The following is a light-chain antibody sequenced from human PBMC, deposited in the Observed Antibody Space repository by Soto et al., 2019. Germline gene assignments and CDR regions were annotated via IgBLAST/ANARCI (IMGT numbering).Light chain of an antibody. J-gene: IGLJ3*02. CDR1: SSDVGGYNY. V-gene: IGLV2-8*01. Sequence: QSVLTQPPSASGSPGQSVTISCTGTSSDVGGYNYVSWYQQHPGKAPKLMIYGASKRTSGVSDRFSGSKSGNTASLTVSGLQAEDEAYYYCGSYAARNNWVFGGGTKLTVL. CDR2: GAS. CDR3: GSYAARNNWV.